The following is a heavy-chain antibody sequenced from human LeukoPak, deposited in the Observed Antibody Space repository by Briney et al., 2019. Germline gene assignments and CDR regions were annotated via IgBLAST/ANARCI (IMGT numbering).Heavy chain of an antibody. J-gene: IGHJ3*02. CDR1: GGSVSSGSYY. Sequence: PSGTLSLTCTVSGGSVSSGSYYWSWIRQPPGKGLEWIGYIYYSGSTNYNPSLKSRVTISVDTSKNQFSLKLSSVTAADTAVYYCARDPQTGDQDAFDIWGQGTMVTVSS. CDR3: ARDPQTGDQDAFDI. CDR2: IYYSGST. V-gene: IGHV4-61*01. D-gene: IGHD7-27*01.